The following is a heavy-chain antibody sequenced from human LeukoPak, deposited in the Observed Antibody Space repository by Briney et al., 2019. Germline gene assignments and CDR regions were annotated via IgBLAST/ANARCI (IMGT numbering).Heavy chain of an antibody. D-gene: IGHD1-26*01. V-gene: IGHV1-69*13. CDR2: IIPIFGTA. CDR1: EGTFSSYA. Sequence: ASVKVSCKASEGTFSSYAISWVRQAPGQGLEWMGGIIPIFGTANYAQKFQGRVTITADESTSTAYMELSSLRSEDTAVYYCAREIWRGGGEWELTDTGRYFDYWGQGTLVTVSS. CDR3: AREIWRGGGEWELTDTGRYFDY. J-gene: IGHJ4*02.